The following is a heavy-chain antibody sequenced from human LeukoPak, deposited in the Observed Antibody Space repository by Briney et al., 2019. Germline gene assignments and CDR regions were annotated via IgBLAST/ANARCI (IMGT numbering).Heavy chain of an antibody. V-gene: IGHV3-7*01. J-gene: IGHJ3*02. CDR2: IKQDGSVK. Sequence: GGSLRLSCAASGFTFSIYWMSWVRQAPGKGLEWVASIKQDGSVKHFLDSVKGRFTISRDNAKNSLYLQMNSLRAEDTAVYYCARSDAYCSGGTCYFGGFAFDIWGQGTMVTVSS. CDR1: GFTFSIYW. CDR3: ARSDAYCSGGTCYFGGFAFDI. D-gene: IGHD2-15*01.